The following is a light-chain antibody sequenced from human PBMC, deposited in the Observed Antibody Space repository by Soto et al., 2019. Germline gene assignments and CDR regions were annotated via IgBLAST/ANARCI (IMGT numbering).Light chain of an antibody. CDR3: QQYNNWPLT. V-gene: IGKV3-15*01. CDR1: QSVRNN. CDR2: GAS. J-gene: IGKJ4*01. Sequence: EIVMTQSPATLSVSPGERATVPCRASQSVRNNLAWYQQKPGQAPSLLFYGASTRATGIPARFSGSGYGTEFTLTISSLQSEDFAVYYCQQYNNWPLTFGGGTKVDI.